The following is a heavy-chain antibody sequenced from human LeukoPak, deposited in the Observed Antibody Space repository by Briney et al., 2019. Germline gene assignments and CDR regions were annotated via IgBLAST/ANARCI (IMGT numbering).Heavy chain of an antibody. CDR3: ARDRPYDTYFDY. D-gene: IGHD3-22*01. CDR2: ISRSGSDI. CDR1: GFTFTTYE. Sequence: GGSLRLSCAASGFTFTTYEMNWVRQAPGKGLEWVSYISRSGSDIDYADSVKGRFNISRDNAKNSLYLQMNSLRAEDTAVYYCARDRPYDTYFDYWGQGTLVTVSS. V-gene: IGHV3-48*03. J-gene: IGHJ4*02.